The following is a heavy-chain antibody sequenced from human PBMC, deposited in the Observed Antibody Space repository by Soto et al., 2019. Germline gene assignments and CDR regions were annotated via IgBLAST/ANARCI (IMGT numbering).Heavy chain of an antibody. CDR3: TKATGVAYYVTDN. CDR2: FSGSADKT. D-gene: IGHD1-26*01. Sequence: EVQLLESGGGLVQPGGSPRLSCAASGFTFSSCAMGWVRQTPGKGLEWVSAFSGSADKTFYADSVKGRFTISRDNSKNTVYLQMNSLRAEDTAIYYCTKATGVAYYVTDNWGQGTLVTVSS. CDR1: GFTFSSCA. V-gene: IGHV3-23*01. J-gene: IGHJ4*02.